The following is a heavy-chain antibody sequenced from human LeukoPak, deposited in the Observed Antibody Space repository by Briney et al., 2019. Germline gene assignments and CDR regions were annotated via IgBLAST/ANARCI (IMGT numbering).Heavy chain of an antibody. V-gene: IGHV4-59*01. J-gene: IGHJ4*02. CDR1: GDSISTYH. D-gene: IGHD3-16*01. CDR3: ARDKQHSYGRYFDH. CDR2: MQSNGNS. Sequence: SETLSLTCTVSGDSISTYHWNWIRKPPGKGLEWIGYMQSNGNSKYNPSLRSRVTIFIDTSKSQVALILGSVTAADTAVYYCARDKQHSYGRYFDHWGQGALVTVSS.